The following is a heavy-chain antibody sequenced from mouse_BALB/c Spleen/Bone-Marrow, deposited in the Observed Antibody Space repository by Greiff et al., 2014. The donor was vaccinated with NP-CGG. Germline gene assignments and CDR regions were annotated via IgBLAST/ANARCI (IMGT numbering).Heavy chain of an antibody. CDR1: GYTFTSYW. Sequence: VQLQQSGAELAKPGASVKMSCKASGYTFTSYWMHWVKQRPGQGLEWIGYINPSTGYTDYNQEFNDKATLTADKSSSTAYMQLSSLTSKDSAVYYCARGNPLYAMDYWGQGTSVTVSS. CDR2: INPSTGYT. CDR3: ARGNPLYAMDY. D-gene: IGHD2-1*01. V-gene: IGHV1-7*01. J-gene: IGHJ4*01.